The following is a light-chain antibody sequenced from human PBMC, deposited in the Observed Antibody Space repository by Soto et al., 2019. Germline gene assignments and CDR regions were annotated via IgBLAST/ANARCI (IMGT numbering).Light chain of an antibody. Sequence: QSALTQPPSASGSPGQSVTISCTGTSSDVGGYNYVSWYQQHPGKAPKLMIAEVSKRPSRVPDRFSGSKSGNTASLTVSGLHAEDEADYYCSSFAGNNNLVFGGGTKLTVL. CDR2: EVS. CDR1: SSDVGGYNY. J-gene: IGLJ2*01. V-gene: IGLV2-8*01. CDR3: SSFAGNNNLV.